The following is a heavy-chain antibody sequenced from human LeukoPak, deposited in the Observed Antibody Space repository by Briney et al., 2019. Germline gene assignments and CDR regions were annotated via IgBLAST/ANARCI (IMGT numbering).Heavy chain of an antibody. CDR3: ARGVATDPTTYYMDV. J-gene: IGHJ6*03. D-gene: IGHD5-12*01. CDR2: IIPIFGTA. V-gene: IGHV1-69*13. Sequence: ASVKVSCKASGGTFGSYAISWVRQAPGQGLEWMGGIIPIFGTANYAQKFQGRVTITADESTSTAYMELSSLRSEDTAVYYCARGVATDPTTYYMDVWGKGTTVTISS. CDR1: GGTFGSYA.